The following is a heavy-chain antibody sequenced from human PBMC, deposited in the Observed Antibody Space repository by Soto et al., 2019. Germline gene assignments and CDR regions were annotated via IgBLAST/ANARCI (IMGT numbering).Heavy chain of an antibody. CDR3: AKDRPSGSRPYYYGMDV. D-gene: IGHD1-26*01. J-gene: IGHJ6*02. Sequence: VQLVESGGGVVQPGRSLRLSCAASGFTFSSYGMQWVRQAPGKGLEWVAVISYDGSNKYYADSVKGRFTISRHNSKNTLYLQMNSLRAEDTAVYYCAKDRPSGSRPYYYGMDVWGQGTTVTVSS. CDR1: GFTFSSYG. CDR2: ISYDGSNK. V-gene: IGHV3-30*18.